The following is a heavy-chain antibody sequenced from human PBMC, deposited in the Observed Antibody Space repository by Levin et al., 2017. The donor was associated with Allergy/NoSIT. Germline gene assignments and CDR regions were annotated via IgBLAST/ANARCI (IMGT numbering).Heavy chain of an antibody. J-gene: IGHJ4*02. Sequence: PSETLSLTCIVSGDSISSSTYYWGWIRQPPGKGLEWIGSIYYSGDTYYNPSLKSRVTKSLDTSKNQFFLRLSSVTAADTTVYFCVRLGENGFDYWGQGALVTVTS. CDR3: VRLGENGFDY. V-gene: IGHV4-39*01. CDR1: GDSISSSTYY. D-gene: IGHD3-16*01. CDR2: IYYSGDT.